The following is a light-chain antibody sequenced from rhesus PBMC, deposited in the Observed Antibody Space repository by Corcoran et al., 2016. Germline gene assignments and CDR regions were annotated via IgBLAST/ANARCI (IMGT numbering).Light chain of an antibody. J-gene: IGKJ3*01. CDR2: AAS. CDR1: QGISSY. Sequence: DIQMTQSPSSLSASVGDRVTITCRASQGISSYIAWYQQKPGKAPKLLIYAASTLQSGVPSRFSGSGSGTVFTLPISSLPPENSATYSCQPPNSSPFTFGPGTKLDIK. V-gene: IGKV1-25*01. CDR3: QPPNSSPFT.